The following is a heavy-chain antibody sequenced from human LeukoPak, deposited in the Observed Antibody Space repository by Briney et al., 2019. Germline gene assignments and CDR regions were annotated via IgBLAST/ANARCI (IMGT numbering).Heavy chain of an antibody. J-gene: IGHJ4*02. CDR2: ISYDGSNK. V-gene: IGHV3-30-3*01. CDR1: GFTFSSYA. CDR3: ARDYDSGDY. Sequence: PGGSLRLSCAASGFTFSSYAMHWVRQAPGKGLEWVAVISYDGSNKYYADSVKGRFTISRDNSENTLYLQMNSLRAEDTAVYYCARDYDSGDYWGQGTLVTVSS. D-gene: IGHD3-3*01.